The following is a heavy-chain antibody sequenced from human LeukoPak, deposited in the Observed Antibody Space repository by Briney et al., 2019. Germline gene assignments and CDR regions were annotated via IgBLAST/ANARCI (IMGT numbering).Heavy chain of an antibody. CDR2: IKQDGSQR. V-gene: IGHV3-7*01. CDR3: ARRGGSSSRRSPIDY. CDR1: GFTFSDYW. J-gene: IGHJ4*02. Sequence: GGSLRLSCTASGFTFSDYWMTWVRQAPGKGPEWVANIKQDGSQRYYMDSVRGRFTISRDNAKNSLFLQMNGLRAEDTAVYYCARRGGSSSRRSPIDYWGQGTLVTVSS. D-gene: IGHD6-6*01.